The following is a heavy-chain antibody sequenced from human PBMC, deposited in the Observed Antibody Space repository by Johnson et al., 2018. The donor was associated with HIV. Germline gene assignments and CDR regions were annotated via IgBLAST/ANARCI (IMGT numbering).Heavy chain of an antibody. Sequence: VQLVESGGGLVKPGGSLRLSCAASGLTFSDYDMSWIRQAPGKGLEWVSYISSSGSTIYYADSVEGRFTISRDNAKNSLYLQMNSLRAEDTAVYYCARNGLIPAAKGVAFDMWGQGTTVSVSS. J-gene: IGHJ3*02. V-gene: IGHV3-11*04. CDR2: ISSSGSTI. CDR1: GLTFSDYD. CDR3: ARNGLIPAAKGVAFDM. D-gene: IGHD2-2*01.